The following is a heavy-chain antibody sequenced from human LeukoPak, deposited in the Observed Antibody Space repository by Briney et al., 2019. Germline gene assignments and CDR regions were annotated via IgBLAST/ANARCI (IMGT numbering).Heavy chain of an antibody. Sequence: PSETLSLTCTVSGGSISNYYWGWVRQPPGKALEWIGNIFYSGSTYYSPSLKSRVTISLDTSRNQFSLKLNSVTAADTAVYYCAKSNGYGLIDIWGQGTMVTVSS. V-gene: IGHV4-59*12. J-gene: IGHJ3*02. CDR3: AKSNGYGLIDI. CDR1: GGSISNYY. CDR2: IFYSGST. D-gene: IGHD3-22*01.